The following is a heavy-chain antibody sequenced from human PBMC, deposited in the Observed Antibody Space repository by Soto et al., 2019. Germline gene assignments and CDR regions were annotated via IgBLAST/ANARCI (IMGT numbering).Heavy chain of an antibody. D-gene: IGHD3-9*01. CDR3: ARLLTEGATFREDAFDL. Sequence: QIQLMQSGGDVKTPGASLKVSCTTSRYTFTSHGIAWVRQAPGQGLEWMGWISTFNGKTDYAQKFQGRVTMTADTITSTVNMELRRLRSDDTGVYYWARLLTEGATFREDAFDLWGPGTKVTVSS. V-gene: IGHV1-18*01. CDR1: RYTFTSHG. CDR2: ISTFNGKT. J-gene: IGHJ3*01.